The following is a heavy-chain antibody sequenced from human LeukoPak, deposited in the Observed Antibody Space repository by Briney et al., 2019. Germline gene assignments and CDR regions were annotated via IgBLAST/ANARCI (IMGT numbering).Heavy chain of an antibody. D-gene: IGHD2-2*01. V-gene: IGHV4-34*01. J-gene: IGHJ4*02. CDR1: GGSFSGYY. CDR3: ARVARCTSCFDVDY. Sequence: SETLSLTCAVYGGSFSGYYWSWIRQPPGKGLEWIGEINHSGSTNYNPSLKSRVTISVDTSKNQLSLTLSSVTAADTAVYYCARVARCTSCFDVDYWGQGTLVTVSS. CDR2: INHSGST.